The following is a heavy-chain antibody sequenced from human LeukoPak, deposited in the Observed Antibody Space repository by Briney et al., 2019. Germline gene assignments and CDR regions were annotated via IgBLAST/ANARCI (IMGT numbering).Heavy chain of an antibody. CDR3: ARVSIAGYPYYYMDV. CDR2: IREDGSQK. V-gene: IGHV3-7*03. CDR1: GFTFSSSW. Sequence: GGSLRLSCVASGFTFSSSWMTWVRQAPGKGLEWVASIREDGSQKTAVDSVKGRFTISRDNAKNSLYLQMNSLRAEDTALYFCARVSIAGYPYYYMDVWGKGTSVTVSS. D-gene: IGHD5-18*01. J-gene: IGHJ6*03.